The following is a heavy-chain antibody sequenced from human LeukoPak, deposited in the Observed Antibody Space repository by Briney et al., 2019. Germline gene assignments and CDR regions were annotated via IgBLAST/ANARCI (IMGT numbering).Heavy chain of an antibody. D-gene: IGHD6-13*01. J-gene: IGHJ5*02. V-gene: IGHV1-2*06. CDR3: AKCGDFIAASYNWFDP. CDR2: INPNSGGT. Sequence: AASVEVSCKASGYTFTDYYMHWVRQAPGQGLEWMGRINPNSGGTKYAQKFQGRVTMTRDTSISTAYMGLNRLTSDDTAVYYCAKCGDFIAASYNWFDPWGPGTLVTVSS. CDR1: GYTFTDYY.